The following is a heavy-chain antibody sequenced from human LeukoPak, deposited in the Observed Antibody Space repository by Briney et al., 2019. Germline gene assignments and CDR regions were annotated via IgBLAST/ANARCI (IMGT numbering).Heavy chain of an antibody. CDR3: ARDLHGWYFDY. D-gene: IGHD6-19*01. V-gene: IGHV4-39*07. J-gene: IGHJ4*02. CDR1: GGSISSSSYY. Sequence: SETLSLTCTVSGGSISSSSYYWGWIRQPPGKGLEWIGSIYYSGSTYYNPSLNSRVTISVDTSKNQFSLKLSSVTAADTAVYYCARDLHGWYFDYWGQGTLVIVSS. CDR2: IYYSGST.